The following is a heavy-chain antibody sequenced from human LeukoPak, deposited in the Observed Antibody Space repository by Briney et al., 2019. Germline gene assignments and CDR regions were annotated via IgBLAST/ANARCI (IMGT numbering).Heavy chain of an antibody. V-gene: IGHV3-30*19. J-gene: IGHJ4*02. CDR1: GFIFSSYG. Sequence: GGSLRLSCAASGFIFSSYGMHWVRQAPGKGLEWVAVISYDGSNKYYADSVKGRFTISRDNSKNTLYLQMNSLRAEDTAVYYCARGDSSHTNSDYWGQGTLVTVSS. CDR3: ARGDSSHTNSDY. D-gene: IGHD6-13*01. CDR2: ISYDGSNK.